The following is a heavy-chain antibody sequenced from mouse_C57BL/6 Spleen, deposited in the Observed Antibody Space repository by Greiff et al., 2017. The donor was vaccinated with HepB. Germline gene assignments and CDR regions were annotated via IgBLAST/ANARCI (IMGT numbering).Heavy chain of an antibody. D-gene: IGHD2-3*01. V-gene: IGHV5-17*01. CDR1: GFTFSDYG. Sequence: EVQRVESGGGLVKPGGSLKLSCAASGFTFSDYGMHWVRQAPEKGLEWVAYISSGSSTIYYADTVKGRFTISRDNAKNTLFLQMTSLRSEDTAMYYCARGHDGYYDYAMDYWGQGTSVTVSS. CDR3: ARGHDGYYDYAMDY. J-gene: IGHJ4*01. CDR2: ISSGSSTI.